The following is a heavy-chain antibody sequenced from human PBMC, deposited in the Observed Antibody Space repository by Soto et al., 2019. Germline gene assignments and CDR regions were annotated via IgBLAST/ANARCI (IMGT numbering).Heavy chain of an antibody. CDR2: ISGSGGST. D-gene: IGHD3-22*01. CDR1: GFTFSSYA. CDR3: AKDYDSSGYLPPYYFDY. V-gene: IGHV3-23*01. Sequence: EVQLLESGGGLVQPGGSLRLSCAASGFTFSSYAMSWVRQAPGKGLEWVSAISGSGGSTYYADSVKGRFTISRDNSRKTLYLQMNSLRTEDTSVYYCAKDYDSSGYLPPYYFDYWGQGTLVTVSS. J-gene: IGHJ4*02.